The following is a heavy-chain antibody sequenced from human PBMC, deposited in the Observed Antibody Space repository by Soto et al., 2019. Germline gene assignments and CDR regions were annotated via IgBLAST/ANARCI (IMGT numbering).Heavy chain of an antibody. CDR1: GFTFSTYS. J-gene: IGHJ4*02. V-gene: IGHV3-21*01. Sequence: PGGSLRLSCAASGFTFSTYSMNWVRQAPGKGLEWVSSVSSSSKYIYYADSVKGRFTISRDNAKNSLFLQMNSLRAEDTAVYYCARSEEGLCCTGDSCYNYWGQGALVTVSS. CDR3: ARSEEGLCCTGDSCYNY. D-gene: IGHD2-15*01. CDR2: VSSSSKYI.